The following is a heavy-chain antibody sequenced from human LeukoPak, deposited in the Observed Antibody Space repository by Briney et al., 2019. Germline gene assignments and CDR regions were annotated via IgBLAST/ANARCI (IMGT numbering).Heavy chain of an antibody. J-gene: IGHJ5*02. CDR3: AREALSGFDP. Sequence: ASVKVSCKASGYSFTRYAMNWVRQAPGQGLEWMGWINTNSGNPTYAQGFTGRVVFSLDTSVSTAYLQISSLKAEDTAFYYCAREALSGFDPWGQGTLVTVSS. CDR2: INTNSGNP. V-gene: IGHV7-4-1*02. CDR1: GYSFTRYA.